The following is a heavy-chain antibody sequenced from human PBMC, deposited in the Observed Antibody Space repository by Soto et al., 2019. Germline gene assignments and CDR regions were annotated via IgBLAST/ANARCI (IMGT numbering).Heavy chain of an antibody. Sequence: ASVKVSCKASGYTFTGYYMHWVRQAPGQGLEWMGWINPNSGGTNYAQKFQGWVTMTRDTSISTAYMELSRLRSDDTAVYYCARGGVVVVAATDYYMDVWGKGTTVTSP. CDR3: ARGGVVVVAATDYYMDV. CDR1: GYTFTGYY. J-gene: IGHJ6*03. D-gene: IGHD2-15*01. CDR2: INPNSGGT. V-gene: IGHV1-2*04.